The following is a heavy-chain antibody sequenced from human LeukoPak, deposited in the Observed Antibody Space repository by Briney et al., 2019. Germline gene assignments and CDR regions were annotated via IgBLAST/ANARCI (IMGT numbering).Heavy chain of an antibody. CDR3: ARDLSYCSNTSCYGYMDV. J-gene: IGHJ6*03. D-gene: IGHD2-2*01. Sequence: SETLSLTCTVYGGSISGFHWSWIRQPPGKRLEWIGYIYDSGSTNYNPSLKSRVTISVDTSKKQFSLKMSSVTAADTAVYYCARDLSYCSNTSCYGYMDVWGKGTTVTVSS. CDR1: GGSISGFH. V-gene: IGHV4-59*01. CDR2: IYDSGST.